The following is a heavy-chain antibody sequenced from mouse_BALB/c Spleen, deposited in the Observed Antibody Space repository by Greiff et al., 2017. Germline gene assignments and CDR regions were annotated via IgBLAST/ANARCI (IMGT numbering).Heavy chain of an antibody. Sequence: VQLQQSGAELVKPGASVELSCKASGYTFTSYGMHWVKQSPGQGLAWIGYINPSTGDTEYNQKFKDKATLTEDKSSSTAYMQLSSLTAEDSAVYSCARVPFRLYAMTNGGQGTSATVSS. J-gene: IGHJ4*01. CDR1: GYTFTSYG. CDR3: ARVPFRLYAMTN. CDR2: INPSTGDT. V-gene: IGHV1-7*01.